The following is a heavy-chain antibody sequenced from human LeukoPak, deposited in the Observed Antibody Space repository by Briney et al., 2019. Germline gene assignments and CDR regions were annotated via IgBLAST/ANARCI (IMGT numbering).Heavy chain of an antibody. V-gene: IGHV4-30-4*01. J-gene: IGHJ4*02. Sequence: SQTLSLTCTVSGGSISSGDYYWSWIRQPPGKGLEWIGYIYYSGSTYYNPSLKSRVTISVDTSKNQFSLKLSSVTAADTAVYYCARSYYDFWSGQIPAYFDYWGQGTLVTVSS. CDR2: IYYSGST. D-gene: IGHD3-3*01. CDR3: ARSYYDFWSGQIPAYFDY. CDR1: GGSISSGDYY.